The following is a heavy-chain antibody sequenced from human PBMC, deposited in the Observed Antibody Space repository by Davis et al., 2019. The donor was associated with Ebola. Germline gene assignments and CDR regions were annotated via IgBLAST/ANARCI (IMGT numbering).Heavy chain of an antibody. D-gene: IGHD2-15*01. Sequence: AASVKVSCKASGYTFTSYAMHWVRQAPGQRLEWMGWINAGNGNTKYSQKFQGRVTITRDTSASTAYMELSSLRSEDTAVYYCAREAPPGYCSGGSCYYWFDPWGQGTLVTVSS. CDR2: INAGNGNT. CDR3: AREAPPGYCSGGSCYYWFDP. J-gene: IGHJ5*02. CDR1: GYTFTSYA. V-gene: IGHV1-3*01.